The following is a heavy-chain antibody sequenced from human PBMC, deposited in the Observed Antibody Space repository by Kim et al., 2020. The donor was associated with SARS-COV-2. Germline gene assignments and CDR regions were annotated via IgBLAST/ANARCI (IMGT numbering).Heavy chain of an antibody. CDR3: ARLQRIAVAGIFWTNWFDP. V-gene: IGHV4-39*01. J-gene: IGHJ5*02. CDR1: GGSISSSSYY. Sequence: SETLSLTCTVSGGSISSSSYYWGWIRQPPGKGLEWIGSIYYSGSTYYNPSLKSRVTISVDTSKNQFSLKLSSVTAADTAVYYCARLQRIAVAGIFWTNWFDPWGQGTLVTVSS. D-gene: IGHD6-19*01. CDR2: IYYSGST.